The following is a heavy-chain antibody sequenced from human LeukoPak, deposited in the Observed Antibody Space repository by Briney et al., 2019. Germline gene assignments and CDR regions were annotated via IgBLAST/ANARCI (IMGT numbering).Heavy chain of an antibody. D-gene: IGHD6-19*01. CDR1: GFTFSSYA. J-gene: IGHJ6*02. Sequence: GGSLRLSCAASGFTFSSYAMSWVRQAPGKGLEWVSAISGSGGSTYYADSVKGRFTISRDNSKNTLYLQMNSLRAEDTAVYYCAKDPAVAGIKYYYYGMDVWGQGTTVTVSS. CDR2: ISGSGGST. V-gene: IGHV3-23*01. CDR3: AKDPAVAGIKYYYYGMDV.